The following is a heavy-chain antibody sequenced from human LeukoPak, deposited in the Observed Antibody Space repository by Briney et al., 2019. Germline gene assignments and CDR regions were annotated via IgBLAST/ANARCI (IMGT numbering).Heavy chain of an antibody. Sequence: GGSLRLSCAASGFTFSSYAMSWVRQAPGKELEWVSAISGSGGSTYYADSVKGRFTISRDNSKNTLYLQMNSLRAEDTAVYYCAKNIVATIGASFHFDYWGQGTLVTVSS. V-gene: IGHV3-23*01. CDR1: GFTFSSYA. D-gene: IGHD5-12*01. CDR3: AKNIVATIGASFHFDY. J-gene: IGHJ4*02. CDR2: ISGSGGST.